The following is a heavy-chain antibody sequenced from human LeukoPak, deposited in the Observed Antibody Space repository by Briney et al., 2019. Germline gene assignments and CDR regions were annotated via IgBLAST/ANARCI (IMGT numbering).Heavy chain of an antibody. V-gene: IGHV4-59*01. D-gene: IGHD3-22*01. CDR3: ARSSEGRYYYDSSGFSYYYYYMDV. J-gene: IGHJ6*03. Sequence: SETLSLTCSVSGGSISAYYWSWIRQPPGKGLEWIGYIYYSGSTYYNPSLRSRVTISVDTSKNQFSLKLSSVTAADTAVYYCARSSEGRYYYDSSGFSYYYYYMDVWGKGTTVTISS. CDR2: IYYSGST. CDR1: GGSISAYY.